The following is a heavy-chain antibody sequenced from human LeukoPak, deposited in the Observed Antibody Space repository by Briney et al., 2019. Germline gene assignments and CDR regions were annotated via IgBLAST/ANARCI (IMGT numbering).Heavy chain of an antibody. CDR1: GFTFSRSW. J-gene: IGHJ3*01. CDR3: ARDSSPDESSVYYDAFDL. CDR2: TKPDGSQK. Sequence: GGSLRLSCAASGFTFSRSWMTWVRQAPGKGLEWVANTKPDGSQKYYMDSVKGRFSISRDNAKNSLFLQMNSQRGEDTAVYYCARDSSPDESSVYYDAFDLWGQGTMVTVSS. V-gene: IGHV3-7*01. D-gene: IGHD3-22*01.